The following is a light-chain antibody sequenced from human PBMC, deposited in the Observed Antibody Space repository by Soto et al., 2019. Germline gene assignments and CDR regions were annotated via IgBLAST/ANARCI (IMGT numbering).Light chain of an antibody. V-gene: IGLV2-14*01. CDR1: SSDVGDYNY. Sequence: QSVLTQPASVSGSPGQSITISCTGTSSDVGDYNYVSWYQHHPGKAPKLMIYEGSNRPSGVSIRFSGSKSGNTASLTISGLQAEDEADYYCSSFTSSITVLFGGGTKLTVL. J-gene: IGLJ2*01. CDR2: EGS. CDR3: SSFTSSITVL.